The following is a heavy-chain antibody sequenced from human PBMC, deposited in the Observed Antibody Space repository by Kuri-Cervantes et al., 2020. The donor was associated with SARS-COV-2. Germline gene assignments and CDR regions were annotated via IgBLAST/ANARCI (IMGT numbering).Heavy chain of an antibody. J-gene: IGHJ4*02. D-gene: IGHD3-22*01. CDR2: IYSGGSST. Sequence: GGSLRLSCAASGFTFSSYAMSWVRQAPGKGLEWVSVIYSGGSSTYYADSVKGRFTISRDNSKNTLYLQMNSLRAEDTAVYNCAKDQDYYDSSGQFDYWGQGTLVTVSS. V-gene: IGHV3-23*03. CDR3: AKDQDYYDSSGQFDY. CDR1: GFTFSSYA.